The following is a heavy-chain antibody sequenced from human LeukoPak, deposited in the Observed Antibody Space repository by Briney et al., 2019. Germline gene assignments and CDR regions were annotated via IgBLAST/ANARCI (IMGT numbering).Heavy chain of an antibody. CDR2: IGGSGGTT. Sequence: PGGSLRLSCAASGFTFSRYAMSWVRQAPGKGLEWVSSIGGSGGTTYYADSVQGRFTISRDNSKNTLYLQMNSLRAEDTAVYYCANTFGGVIAYYFDYWGQGTLVTVSS. CDR3: ANTFGGVIAYYFDY. D-gene: IGHD3-16*02. CDR1: GFTFSRYA. V-gene: IGHV3-23*01. J-gene: IGHJ4*02.